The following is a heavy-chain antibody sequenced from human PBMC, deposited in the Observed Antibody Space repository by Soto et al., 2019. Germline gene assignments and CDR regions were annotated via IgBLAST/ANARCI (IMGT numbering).Heavy chain of an antibody. J-gene: IGHJ4*02. CDR2: ISWNSGSI. Sequence: EVQLVESGGGLVQPGRSLRLSCAASGFTFDDYAMHWVRQAPGKGLEWVSGISWNSGSIGYADSVKGRFTISRDNAKNSLYLQMNSLRAEDTALYYCAKGNYDFWSGFAAADYWGQGTLVTVSS. CDR3: AKGNYDFWSGFAAADY. CDR1: GFTFDDYA. V-gene: IGHV3-9*01. D-gene: IGHD3-3*01.